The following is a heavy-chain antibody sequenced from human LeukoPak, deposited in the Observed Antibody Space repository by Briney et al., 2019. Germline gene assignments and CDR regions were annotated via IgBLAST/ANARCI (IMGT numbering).Heavy chain of an antibody. V-gene: IGHV1-69*04. D-gene: IGHD3-22*01. Sequence: ASVKVSCKASGGTFSSYAISWVRQAPGQGLEWMGRIIPILGIASYAQKFQGGVTITADKSTSTAYMELSSLRSEDTAVYYCAREGPYYYDSSGYYYRAGPNDHWGQGTLVTVSS. J-gene: IGHJ4*02. CDR1: GGTFSSYA. CDR2: IIPILGIA. CDR3: AREGPYYYDSSGYYYRAGPNDH.